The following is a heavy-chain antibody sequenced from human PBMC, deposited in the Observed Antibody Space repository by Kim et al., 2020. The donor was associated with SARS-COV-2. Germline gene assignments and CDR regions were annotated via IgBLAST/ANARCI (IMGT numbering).Heavy chain of an antibody. V-gene: IGHV1-69*13. CDR2: IIPIFGTA. D-gene: IGHD2-15*01. CDR1: GGTFSSYA. J-gene: IGHJ4*02. CDR3: ARGGYGGNWPFDY. Sequence: SVKVSCKASGGTFSSYAISWVRQAPGQGLEWMGGIIPIFGTANYAQKFQGRVTITADESTSTAYMELSSLRSEDTAVYYCARGGYGGNWPFDYWGQGTLVTVSS.